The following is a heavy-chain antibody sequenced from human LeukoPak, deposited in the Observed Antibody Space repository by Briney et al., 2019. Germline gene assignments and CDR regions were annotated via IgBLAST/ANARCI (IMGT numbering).Heavy chain of an antibody. V-gene: IGHV1-46*01. Sequence: ASVKVSCKASGGTFSSYAISWVRQAPGQGLEWMGIINPSGGSTRYAQKFQGRVTMTRDTSTSTVYMELSSLSSEDTAVYYCARDLYYSSGLFDCWGQGTLVTVSS. D-gene: IGHD3-10*01. CDR2: INPSGGST. CDR3: ARDLYYSSGLFDC. J-gene: IGHJ4*02. CDR1: GGTFSSYA.